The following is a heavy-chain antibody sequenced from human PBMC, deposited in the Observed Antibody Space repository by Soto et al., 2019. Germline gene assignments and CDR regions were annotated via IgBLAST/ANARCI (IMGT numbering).Heavy chain of an antibody. Sequence: QVQLVESGGGVVQPGRSLRLSCAASGFTFSSYGMHWVRQAPGKGLEWVAVISYDGSNKYYADSVKGRFTISRDNSKNTLYLQMNSLRAEDTAVYYCAKNVGGDYGKDGMDVWGQGTTVTVSS. V-gene: IGHV3-30*18. CDR3: AKNVGGDYGKDGMDV. CDR1: GFTFSSYG. CDR2: ISYDGSNK. D-gene: IGHD4-17*01. J-gene: IGHJ6*02.